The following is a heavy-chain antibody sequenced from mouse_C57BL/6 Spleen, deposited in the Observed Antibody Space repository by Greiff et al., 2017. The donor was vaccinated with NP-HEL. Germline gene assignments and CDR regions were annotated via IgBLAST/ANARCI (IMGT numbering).Heavy chain of an antibody. J-gene: IGHJ2*01. CDR1: GFNIKDDY. CDR2: IDPENGDT. Sequence: EVKLKESGAELVRPGASVKLSCTASGFNIKDDYMHWVKQRPEQGLEWIGWIDPENGDTEYASKFQGKATITADTSSNTAYLQLSSLTSEDTAVYYCTRLRRGYYFDYWGQGTTLTVSS. V-gene: IGHV14-4*01. CDR3: TRLRRGYYFDY. D-gene: IGHD1-2*01.